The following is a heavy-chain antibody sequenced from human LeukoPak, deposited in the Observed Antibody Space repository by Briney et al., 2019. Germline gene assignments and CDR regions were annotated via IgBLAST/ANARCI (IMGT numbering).Heavy chain of an antibody. Sequence: SETLSLTCAVYGGSFCGYYWSWIRQPPGKGLEWIGEINHSGSTNYNPSLKSRVTISVDTSKNQFSLKLISVTAAGTAVYYCARTRGYSATYYYYYYMDVWGKGTTVTVSS. V-gene: IGHV4-34*01. CDR3: ARTRGYSATYYYYYYMDV. CDR2: INHSGST. D-gene: IGHD2-21*01. CDR1: GGSFCGYY. J-gene: IGHJ6*03.